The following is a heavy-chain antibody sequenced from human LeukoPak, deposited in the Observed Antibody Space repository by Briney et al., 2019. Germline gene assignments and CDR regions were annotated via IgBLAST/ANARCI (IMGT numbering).Heavy chain of an antibody. CDR2: IASDGSI. J-gene: IGHJ6*03. V-gene: IGHV3-48*03. CDR3: ATSLSGWGTYHCMDA. Sequence: GGSLRLSCAVSGFIVSSCEMNWVRQAPGKGLQWISFIASDGSIEYADSVKGRFTLSRDNAKNSLFLQMNRLRTEDTAVYYCATSLSGWGTYHCMDAWGKGTTVTISS. CDR1: GFIVSSCE. D-gene: IGHD3-10*01.